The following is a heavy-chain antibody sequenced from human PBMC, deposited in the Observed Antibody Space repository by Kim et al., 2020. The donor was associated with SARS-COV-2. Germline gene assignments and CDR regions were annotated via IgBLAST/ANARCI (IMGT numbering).Heavy chain of an antibody. CDR3: TTDMERQLVVVYYYYGMDV. CDR1: GFTFSNAW. J-gene: IGHJ6*02. D-gene: IGHD6-6*01. Sequence: GGSLRLSCAASGFTFSNAWMSWVRQAPGKGLEWVGRIKSKTDGGTTYYAAPVKGRFTISRDDSKNTLYLQMNSLKTEDTAVYYCTTDMERQLVVVYYYYGMDVWGQGTTVTVSS. V-gene: IGHV3-15*01. CDR2: IKSKTDGGTT.